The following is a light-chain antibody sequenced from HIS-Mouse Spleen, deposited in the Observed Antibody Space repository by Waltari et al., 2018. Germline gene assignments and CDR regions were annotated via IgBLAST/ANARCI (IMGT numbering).Light chain of an antibody. V-gene: IGLV1-47*01. CDR3: AAWDDSLSGWV. CDR1: SSNIGSNY. Sequence: QSVLTQPPSASGTPGQRVTISCSGSSSNIGSNYVYWYQQLPGTAPKLLIYRNSQLPSGVPDRFSGSKSGTSASLAISGLRSEDEADYYCAAWDDSLSGWVFGGGTKLTVL. CDR2: RNS. J-gene: IGLJ3*02.